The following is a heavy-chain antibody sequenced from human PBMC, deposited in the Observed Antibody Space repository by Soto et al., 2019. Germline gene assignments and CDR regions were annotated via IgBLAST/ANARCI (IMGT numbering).Heavy chain of an antibody. J-gene: IGHJ5*02. D-gene: IGHD3-10*01. Sequence: QVQLQESGPGLVKPSQTLSLTCTVSGGSISSGGYYWSWIRQHPGKGLEWIGYIYYSGSTYYNPSLRSRVTISEDTSKTQFSLKLSSVPAADTAVYYCARMFRGNWFDPGGQGTLVTVSS. V-gene: IGHV4-31*03. CDR3: ARMFRGNWFDP. CDR2: IYYSGST. CDR1: GGSISSGGYY.